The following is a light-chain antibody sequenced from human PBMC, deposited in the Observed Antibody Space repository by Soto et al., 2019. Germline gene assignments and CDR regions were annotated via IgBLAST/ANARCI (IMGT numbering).Light chain of an antibody. Sequence: QPVLTQPASVSGSPGQSITISCTGTSSDVGGYNYVSWNQQHPGKAPKLMIYEVSNRPSGVSNRFSGSKSGNTASLTISGLQAEDEADYYCSSYTSSSTRVFGGGTKLTVL. V-gene: IGLV2-14*01. CDR2: EVS. CDR1: SSDVGGYNY. J-gene: IGLJ3*02. CDR3: SSYTSSSTRV.